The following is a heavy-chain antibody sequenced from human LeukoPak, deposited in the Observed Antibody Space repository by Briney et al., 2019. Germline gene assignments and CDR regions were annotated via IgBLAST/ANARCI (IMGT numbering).Heavy chain of an antibody. V-gene: IGHV3-11*05. CDR1: GFTFSDYY. CDR2: ISPSTSHT. J-gene: IGHJ4*02. D-gene: IGHD3-22*01. CDR3: ARGRGSGGYYQN. Sequence: PGGSLRLSCAASGFTFSDYYMSWIRQAPGKGLEWISYISPSTSHTNYADSVKGRFTISRDNAHTSLYLQMNNLRAEDTAVYYCARGRGSGGYYQNWGRGTLVTVSS.